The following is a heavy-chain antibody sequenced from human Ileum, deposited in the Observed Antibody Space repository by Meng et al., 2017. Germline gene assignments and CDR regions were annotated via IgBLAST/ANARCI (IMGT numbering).Heavy chain of an antibody. J-gene: IGHJ3*02. V-gene: IGHV3-23*01. Sequence: GGSLRLSCAASGFTFNNYALSWVRQAPGKGPEWVSSISDNGLTTFYADSVKGRFTSSRDNSKNMVYLQTNSLRAEDTAIYYCAKGARSEVFHIWGQGTMVTVSS. CDR2: ISDNGLTT. CDR3: AKGARSEVFHI. CDR1: GFTFNNYA. D-gene: IGHD2-15*01.